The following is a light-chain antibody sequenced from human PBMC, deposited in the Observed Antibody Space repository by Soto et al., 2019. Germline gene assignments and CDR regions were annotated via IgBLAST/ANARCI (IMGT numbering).Light chain of an antibody. CDR3: QQYNNSPPSWT. V-gene: IGKV3-15*01. J-gene: IGKJ1*01. CDR1: QSVGNY. Sequence: EILLTQSPATLSLSPGERATLSCRASQSVGNYLAWYQQKPGQSPRLLVYDASTRATGIPARFTGSGSGTEFTLTISSLQSEDFAVYFCQQYNNSPPSWTFGQGTKVDIK. CDR2: DAS.